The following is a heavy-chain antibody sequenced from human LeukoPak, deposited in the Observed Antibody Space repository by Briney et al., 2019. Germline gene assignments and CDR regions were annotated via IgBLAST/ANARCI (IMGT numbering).Heavy chain of an antibody. D-gene: IGHD3-22*01. CDR2: ISSSGSTI. Sequence: GGSLRLSCAASGFTFSSYEMNWVRQAPGKGLEWVSYISSSGSTIYYADSVKGRFTISRDNAKNSLYLQMNSLRAEDTAVYYCARASYDSSGYYYSRFDYWGQGTLVTVSS. V-gene: IGHV3-48*03. J-gene: IGHJ4*02. CDR3: ARASYDSSGYYYSRFDY. CDR1: GFTFSSYE.